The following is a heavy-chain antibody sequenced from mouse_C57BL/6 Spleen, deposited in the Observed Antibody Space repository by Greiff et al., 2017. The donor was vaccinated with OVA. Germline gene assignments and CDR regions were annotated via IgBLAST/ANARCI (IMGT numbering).Heavy chain of an antibody. V-gene: IGHV1-18*01. CDR1: GYTFTDYN. CDR3: ARWYRLWKAMDY. J-gene: IGHJ4*01. Sequence: VQLKESGPELVKPGASVKIPCKASGYTFTDYNMDWVKQSHGKSLEWIGDINPNNGGTIYNQKFKGKATLTEDKSSSTAYMELRSLTSEDTAVYYCARWYRLWKAMDYWGQGTSVTVSS. CDR2: INPNNGGT. D-gene: IGHD1-1*02.